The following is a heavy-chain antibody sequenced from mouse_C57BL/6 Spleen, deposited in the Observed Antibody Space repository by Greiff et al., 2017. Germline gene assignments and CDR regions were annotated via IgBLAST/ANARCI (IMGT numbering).Heavy chain of an antibody. J-gene: IGHJ2*01. D-gene: IGHD3-2*02. CDR3: ARLGQLRRYFDD. Sequence: VQLQQSGAELMKPGASVKLSCKATGYTFTGYWIEWVKQRPGHGLEWIGEILPGRGSTNYNEKFKGKATFTADTSSNTAYMQLSSLTTEDSAIYYCARLGQLRRYFDDWGQGTTLTVSS. V-gene: IGHV1-9*01. CDR1: GYTFTGYW. CDR2: ILPGRGST.